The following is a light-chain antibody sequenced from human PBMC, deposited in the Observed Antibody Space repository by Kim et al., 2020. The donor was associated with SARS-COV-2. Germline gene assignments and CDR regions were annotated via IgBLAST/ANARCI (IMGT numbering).Light chain of an antibody. J-gene: IGKJ4*01. CDR2: TAS. Sequence: AAVGDRVTITWRGSQGIVDLLAWYQQKPEKAPKLLISTASRLQGGVPTRCIGSGSGTEFTLTITSLQPEDFATYYCQQAHSFPLTFGGGTKVDIK. CDR3: QQAHSFPLT. V-gene: IGKV1-12*01. CDR1: QGIVDL.